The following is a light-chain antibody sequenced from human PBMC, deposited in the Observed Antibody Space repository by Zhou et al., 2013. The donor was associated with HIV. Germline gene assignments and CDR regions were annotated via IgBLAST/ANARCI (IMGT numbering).Light chain of an antibody. CDR1: QAISGW. CDR3: QQYNNYPWT. Sequence: DIQMTQFPSTLSASVGDAVNITCRASQAISGWLAWYQQRPGKAPRLLIYEASKLENGVSSRFSGGVSETEFTLTINCLQPEDFATYYCQQYNNYPWTFGQGTKV. CDR2: EAS. J-gene: IGKJ1*01. V-gene: IGKV1-5*03.